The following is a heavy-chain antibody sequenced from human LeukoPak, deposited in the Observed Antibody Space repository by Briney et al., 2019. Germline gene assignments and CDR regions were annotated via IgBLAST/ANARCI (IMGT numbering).Heavy chain of an antibody. CDR2: INPNSGGT. CDR3: ARSNVREDSYRPYYYYYMDV. J-gene: IGHJ6*03. CDR1: GYTFTGYY. D-gene: IGHD3-10*01. Sequence: VASVKVSCKASGYTFTGYYMHWVRQAPGQGLEWMGWINPNSGGTSYAQKFQGRVTMTRDMSTSTVYMELSSLRSEDTAVYYCARSNVREDSYRPYYYYYMDVWGKGTTVTVSS. V-gene: IGHV1-2*02.